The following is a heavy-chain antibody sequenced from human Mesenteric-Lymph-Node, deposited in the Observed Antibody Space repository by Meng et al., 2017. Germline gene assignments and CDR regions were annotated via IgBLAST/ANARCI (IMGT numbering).Heavy chain of an antibody. CDR1: GGTFSSYA. J-gene: IGHJ4*02. CDR2: IIPIFGTA. D-gene: IGHD6-19*01. CDR3: ARERGGWYRDFDY. Sequence: SVKVSYKASGGTFSSYAISWVRQAPGQGLEWMGGIIPIFGTANYAQKFQGRVTITADESTSTAYMELSSLRSEDTAVYYCARERGGWYRDFDYWGQGTLVTVSS. V-gene: IGHV1-69*13.